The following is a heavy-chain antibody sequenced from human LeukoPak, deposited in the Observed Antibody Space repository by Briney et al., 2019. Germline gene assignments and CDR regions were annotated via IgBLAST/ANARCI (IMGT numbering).Heavy chain of an antibody. D-gene: IGHD3-10*01. J-gene: IGHJ6*02. CDR1: RFTFCTVD. Sequence: GGSLRFSCAASRFTFCTVDMHWVRQAPGKGLVWGAAISNGGSNQYYTGSVNSRFTMCRANSTNTLYLQMTHLGPEDRAVYFCAKDLIKLGDSPAHFYAMDVWGHGTTVTVSS. CDR2: ISNGGSNQ. CDR3: AKDLIKLGDSPAHFYAMDV. V-gene: IGHV3-30*18.